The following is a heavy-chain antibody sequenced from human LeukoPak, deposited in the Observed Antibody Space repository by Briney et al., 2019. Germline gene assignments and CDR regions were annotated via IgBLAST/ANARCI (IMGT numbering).Heavy chain of an antibody. Sequence: GGSLRLSCVGSGFTFSSYSMNWVRQAPGKGLEWVSYISSSSSTIYYADSVKGRFTISRDDAKNSMYPQMNSLREEDTAVYYCARDPGSYALFDYWGQGTLVTVSS. J-gene: IGHJ4*02. D-gene: IGHD1-26*01. CDR2: ISSSSSTI. CDR3: ARDPGSYALFDY. V-gene: IGHV3-48*02. CDR1: GFTFSSYS.